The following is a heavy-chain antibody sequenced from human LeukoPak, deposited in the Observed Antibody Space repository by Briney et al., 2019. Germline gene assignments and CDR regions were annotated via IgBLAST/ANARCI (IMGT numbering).Heavy chain of an antibody. CDR3: ARVRTWIQLWFVDY. V-gene: IGHV4-34*01. Sequence: PSETLSLTCAVYGGSFSGYYWSWLRQPPGKGLEWIGEINHSGSTNYNPSLKSRVTISVDTSKNQFSLKLSSVTAADTAVYYGARVRTWIQLWFVDYWGQGTLVTVSS. J-gene: IGHJ4*02. CDR2: INHSGST. CDR1: GGSFSGYY. D-gene: IGHD5-18*01.